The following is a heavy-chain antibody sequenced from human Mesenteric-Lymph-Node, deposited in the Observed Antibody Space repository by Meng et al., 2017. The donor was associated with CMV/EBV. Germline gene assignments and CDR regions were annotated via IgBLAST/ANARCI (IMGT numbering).Heavy chain of an antibody. CDR2: IRYDGSES. J-gene: IGHJ4*02. CDR3: ATTTWDK. Sequence: GGSLRLCCTASGFTFSDYGMHWIRQAPGKGLEWVSFIRYDGSESYHEQSVTGRFTVSRDNSKNTLYLQMNSLRVEDTARYYCATTTWDKWGQGTLVTVSS. V-gene: IGHV3-30*02. D-gene: IGHD2/OR15-2a*01. CDR1: GFTFSDYG.